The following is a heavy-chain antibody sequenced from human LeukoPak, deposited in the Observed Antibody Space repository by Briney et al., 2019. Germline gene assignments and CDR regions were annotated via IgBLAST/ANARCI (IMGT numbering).Heavy chain of an antibody. CDR3: AKDPYSSSWILDY. J-gene: IGHJ4*02. CDR1: GFTISSYS. D-gene: IGHD6-13*01. V-gene: IGHV3-21*01. CDR2: ISSSSSYI. Sequence: GGSLRLSCAASGFTISSYSMNWVRQAPGKGLEWVSSISSSSSYIYYADSVKGRFTISRDNSKNTLYLQMNSLRAEDTAVYYCAKDPYSSSWILDYWGQGTLVTVFS.